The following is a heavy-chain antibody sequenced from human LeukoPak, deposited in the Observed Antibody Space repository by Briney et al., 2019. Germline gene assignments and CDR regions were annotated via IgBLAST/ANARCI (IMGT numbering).Heavy chain of an antibody. CDR1: GFTFSGYW. V-gene: IGHV3-7*01. J-gene: IGHJ4*02. CDR3: VRGTGWVDY. Sequence: GGSLRLSCAASGFTFSGYWMTWVRQAPGKGLEWVANIKQDGTEKNYVDSVKGRFTVSRDNAGNSLFLQMNSLSAEDTAVYYCVRGTGWVDYWGQGTLVTVSS. CDR2: IKQDGTEK. D-gene: IGHD6-19*01.